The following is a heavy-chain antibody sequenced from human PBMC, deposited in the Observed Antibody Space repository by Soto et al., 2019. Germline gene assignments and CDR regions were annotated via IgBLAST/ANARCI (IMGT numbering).Heavy chain of an antibody. CDR1: GGSFSGYY. V-gene: IGHV4-34*01. CDR2: INHRGSI. Sequence: QVQLQQWGAGLLKPSETLSLNCAVYGGSFSGYYWSWIRQPPGKGLEWIGEINHRGSINYNPSLKSRVTMSVDTSKNQFSLKLSSVTAAATAVFYCARSSRMRIPAASGRDYYYQGLDVWGQGTAVTVSS. J-gene: IGHJ6*02. D-gene: IGHD2-15*01. CDR3: ARSSRMRIPAASGRDYYYQGLDV.